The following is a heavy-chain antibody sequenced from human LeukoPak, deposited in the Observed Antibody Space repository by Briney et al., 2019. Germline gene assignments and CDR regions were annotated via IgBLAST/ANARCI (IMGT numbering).Heavy chain of an antibody. Sequence: ASVKVSCKASGYTFTSYYMHWVRQAPGQGLEWMGIINPSGGSTSYAQKFQGRVTMTRDTSTSTVYMELSSLRSEDTAVYYCARVKGGYGILTGYREDWFDPWGQGTLVTVSS. V-gene: IGHV1-46*01. CDR2: INPSGGST. D-gene: IGHD3-9*01. CDR3: ARVKGGYGILTGYREDWFDP. CDR1: GYTFTSYY. J-gene: IGHJ5*02.